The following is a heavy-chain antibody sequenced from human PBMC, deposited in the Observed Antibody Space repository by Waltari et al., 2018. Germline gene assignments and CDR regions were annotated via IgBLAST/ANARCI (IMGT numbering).Heavy chain of an antibody. CDR1: GYSISSGYY. J-gene: IGHJ5*02. CDR3: ARGYSSSWYVDP. V-gene: IGHV4-38-2*01. Sequence: QVQLQESGPGLVKPSETLSLTCAVSGYSISSGYYWGWIRQPPGKGLEWIGSIYHSGGTYYNPSLKSRVTISVDTSKNQFSLKLSSVTAADTAVYYCARGYSSSWYVDPWGQGTLVTVSS. CDR2: IYHSGGT. D-gene: IGHD6-13*01.